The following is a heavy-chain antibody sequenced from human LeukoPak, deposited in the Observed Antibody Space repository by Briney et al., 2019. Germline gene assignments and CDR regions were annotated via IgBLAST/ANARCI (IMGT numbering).Heavy chain of an antibody. V-gene: IGHV3-23*01. Sequence: QPGGSLRLSCAASGLTFSSYAMSWVRQAPGKGLEWVSAISGSGGSTYYADSVKGRFTISRDNAKNSLYLQMNSLRAEDTAVYYCARGEVGVAWLFDYWGQGTLVTVSS. CDR3: ARGEVGVAWLFDY. CDR2: ISGSGGST. D-gene: IGHD1-26*01. J-gene: IGHJ4*02. CDR1: GLTFSSYA.